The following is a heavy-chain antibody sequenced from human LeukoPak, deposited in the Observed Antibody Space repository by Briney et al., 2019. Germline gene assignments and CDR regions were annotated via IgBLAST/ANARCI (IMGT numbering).Heavy chain of an antibody. V-gene: IGHV4-4*07. J-gene: IGHJ4*02. CDR1: GGSISSSNW. CDR2: VYTSGST. D-gene: IGHD2-2*01. Sequence: TSETLSLTCTVSGGSISSSNWCSWIRQPAGRVLEWIGRVYTSGSTNYNPSLTSRVTMSVDTSKNQFSLKLSSVTAADTAMYYCARDLNVVLPSATAGPVFWGQGTPVTVSS. CDR3: ARDLNVVLPSATAGPVF.